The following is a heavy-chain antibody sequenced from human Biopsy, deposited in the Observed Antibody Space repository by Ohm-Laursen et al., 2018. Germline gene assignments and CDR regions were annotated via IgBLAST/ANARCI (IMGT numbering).Heavy chain of an antibody. Sequence: SVKVSCKASGYSFTSYYMHWVRQAPGQGLEWMGGNIPILGTGNYAHQFQDRVTVVADTSTSTATMELRSLRSDDTAVYYCATKLTGYFHHWGQGTLVIVSS. D-gene: IGHD3-9*01. CDR2: NIPILGTG. V-gene: IGHV1-69*06. CDR1: GYSFTSYY. CDR3: ATKLTGYFHH. J-gene: IGHJ1*01.